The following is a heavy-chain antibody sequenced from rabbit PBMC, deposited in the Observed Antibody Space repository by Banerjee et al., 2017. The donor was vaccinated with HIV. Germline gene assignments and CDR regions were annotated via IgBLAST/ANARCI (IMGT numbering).Heavy chain of an antibody. CDR1: GFTISSSYY. CDR2: IYGGSSGYT. Sequence: QEQLEESGGGLVQPEGSLTLTCKASGFTISSSYYMCWVRQAPGKGLEWIACIYGGSSGYTDYASWAKGRFTVSKTSSTTVTLQMTSLTAADTATYFCARAPDYGGYGWAFNLWGPGTLVTVS. V-gene: IGHV1S45*01. CDR3: ARAPDYGGYGWAFNL. D-gene: IGHD6-1*01. J-gene: IGHJ4*01.